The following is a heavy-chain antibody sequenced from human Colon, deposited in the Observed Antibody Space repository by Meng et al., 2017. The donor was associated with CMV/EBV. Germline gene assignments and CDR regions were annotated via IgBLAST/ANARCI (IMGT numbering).Heavy chain of an antibody. V-gene: IGHV6-1*01. CDR1: GDSVSSNSAT. Sequence: SETLSLTCAISGDSVSSNSATWNWIRQSPSRGLEWLGRTYCMSNCYNDYAISVKSRVTISLDTSKNQISLRMNSVTAADTAVYYCAKGKYGGGWFDFDSWGQGMLVTVSS. CDR2: TYCMSNCYN. J-gene: IGHJ4*02. D-gene: IGHD2-15*01. CDR3: AKGKYGGGWFDFDS.